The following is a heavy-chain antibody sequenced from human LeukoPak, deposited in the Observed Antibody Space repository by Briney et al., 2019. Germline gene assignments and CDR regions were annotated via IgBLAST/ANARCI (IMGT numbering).Heavy chain of an antibody. CDR3: ARLSVIVGSTLEYYYYYMDV. D-gene: IGHD1-26*01. J-gene: IGHJ6*03. CDR2: SNDSGGT. Sequence: SETLSLTCAVYGGTFSGYYWSWMRQPPGKRLEWVGESNDSGGTNYNPSLKSRVTISADKSKNQVSLKLTSVTAADTAVYYCARLSVIVGSTLEYYYYYMDVWGQGTTVTVSS. CDR1: GGTFSGYY. V-gene: IGHV4-34*01.